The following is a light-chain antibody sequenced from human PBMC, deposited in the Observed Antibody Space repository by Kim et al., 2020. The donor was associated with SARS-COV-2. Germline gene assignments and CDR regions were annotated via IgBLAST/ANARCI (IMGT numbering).Light chain of an antibody. CDR1: QAIARN. CDR2: GAS. J-gene: IGKJ4*01. CDR3: QQYNQWPPLT. Sequence: EIVMTQSPDTLSVSPGEIVTLSCRASQAIARNLAWYQQKPGQAPRLLIYGASTRATGIPARFSGSGSGAEFSLSISSLQSEDFAVYYCQQYNQWPPLTFGGGTKVDIK. V-gene: IGKV3-15*01.